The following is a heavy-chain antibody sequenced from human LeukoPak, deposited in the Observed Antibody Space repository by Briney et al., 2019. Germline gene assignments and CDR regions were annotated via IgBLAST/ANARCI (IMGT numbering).Heavy chain of an antibody. Sequence: GGSLRLSCAAAGFTFSSYAMSWVRQAPGKGLEWVSAISGSGGSTYYADSVKGPITISRDNSKNTLYLQMNSLRAEDTAVYYCANERGYSGYDWDYWGQGTLVTVSS. CDR2: ISGSGGST. D-gene: IGHD5-12*01. V-gene: IGHV3-23*01. CDR3: ANERGYSGYDWDY. J-gene: IGHJ4*02. CDR1: GFTFSSYA.